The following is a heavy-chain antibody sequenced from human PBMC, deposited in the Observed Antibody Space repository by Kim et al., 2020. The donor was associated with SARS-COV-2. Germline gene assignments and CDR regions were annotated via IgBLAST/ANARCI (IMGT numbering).Heavy chain of an antibody. J-gene: IGHJ6*02. Sequence: GGSLRLSCAASGFTYDDYAMHWVRQAPGRGLEWVSTISWNGGHTYYADSVKGRFTISRDNSKNSLYLQMNTLRGEDSAFYYCARASPDYYYAMDVWGQGPSVTVSS. CDR3: ARASPDYYYAMDV. CDR1: GFTYDDYA. CDR2: ISWNGGHT. V-gene: IGHV3-43D*03. D-gene: IGHD6-6*01.